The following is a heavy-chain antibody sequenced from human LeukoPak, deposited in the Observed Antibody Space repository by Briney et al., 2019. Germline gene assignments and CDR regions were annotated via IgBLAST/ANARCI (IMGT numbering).Heavy chain of an antibody. D-gene: IGHD3-22*01. J-gene: IGHJ2*01. CDR1: GGSISSYY. CDR2: IYYSGST. CDR3: AREPEYYYDSSGSRGYFDL. Sequence: PSETLSLTCTVSGGSISSYYWSWIRQPPGKGLEWIGYIYYSGSTNYNPSLKSRVTISVDTPKNQFSLKLSSVTAADTAVYYCAREPEYYYDSSGSRGYFDLWGRGTLVTVSS. V-gene: IGHV4-59*01.